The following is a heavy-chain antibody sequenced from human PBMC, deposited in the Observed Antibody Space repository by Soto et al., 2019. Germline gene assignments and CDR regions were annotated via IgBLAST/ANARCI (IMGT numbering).Heavy chain of an antibody. J-gene: IGHJ5*02. Sequence: PSETLSLTCTVSGGPISSSSYYWGWIRQPPGKGLEWIGSIYYSGSTYYNPSLKSRVTISVDTSKNQFSLKLSSVTAADTAVYYCARYYDSSGYYYPTWFQPWGQGTLVTVS. V-gene: IGHV4-39*01. CDR1: GGPISSSSYY. D-gene: IGHD3-22*01. CDR3: ARYYDSSGYYYPTWFQP. CDR2: IYYSGST.